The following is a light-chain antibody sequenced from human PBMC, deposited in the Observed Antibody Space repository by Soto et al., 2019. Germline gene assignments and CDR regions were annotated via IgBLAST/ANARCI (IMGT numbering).Light chain of an antibody. V-gene: IGKV3-15*01. CDR2: GAS. CDR1: QSVSSN. J-gene: IGKJ2*01. Sequence: EIVMTQSPATLSVSPGERVTLSCRASQSVSSNLAWYQQKPGQAPRLLIYGASTRATGIPARFSGSGSGTEFTLTISSLQSEDFAVYYCQQYNNWPSGTFGQGTKLEIK. CDR3: QQYNNWPSGT.